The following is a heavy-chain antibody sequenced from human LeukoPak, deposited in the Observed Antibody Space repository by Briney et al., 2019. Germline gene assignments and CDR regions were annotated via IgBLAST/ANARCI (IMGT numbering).Heavy chain of an antibody. CDR2: ISSSGSTI. V-gene: IGHV3-48*04. D-gene: IGHD2-2*01. CDR1: GFTFSSYW. Sequence: GGSLRLSCAASGFTFSSYWMHWVRQAPGKGLEWVSYISSSGSTIYYADSVKGRFTISRDNAKNSLCLQMNSLRAEDTAVYYCARESVVVPAAKVYYYYYYMDVWGKGTTVTVSS. J-gene: IGHJ6*03. CDR3: ARESVVVPAAKVYYYYYYMDV.